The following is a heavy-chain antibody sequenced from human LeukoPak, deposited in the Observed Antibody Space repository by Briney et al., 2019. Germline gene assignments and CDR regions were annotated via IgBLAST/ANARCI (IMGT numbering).Heavy chain of an antibody. V-gene: IGHV4-4*07. CDR2: IYTSGST. Sequence: SETLSLTCTVSGGSISSYYWSWIRQPAGKGLEWIGRIYTSGSTNYNPSLKSRVTISVDKSKNQFSLKLSSVTAADTAVYYCARDWRSSWFDYYYYYMDAWGKGTTVTVSS. CDR1: GGSISSYY. D-gene: IGHD6-13*01. J-gene: IGHJ6*03. CDR3: ARDWRSSWFDYYYYYMDA.